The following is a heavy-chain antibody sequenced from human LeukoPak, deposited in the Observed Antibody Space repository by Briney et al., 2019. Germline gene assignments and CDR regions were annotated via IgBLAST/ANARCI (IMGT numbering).Heavy chain of an antibody. Sequence: ASVKVSCKVSGYTLTELSMHWVRQAPGKGLEWMGGFHPEDGETIYAQKFQGRVTMTEDTSTDTAYMELSSLRSEDTAVYYCATHPINSGSYPYYFDYWGQGTLVTVSS. CDR2: FHPEDGET. J-gene: IGHJ4*02. V-gene: IGHV1-24*01. D-gene: IGHD1-26*01. CDR3: ATHPINSGSYPYYFDY. CDR1: GYTLTELS.